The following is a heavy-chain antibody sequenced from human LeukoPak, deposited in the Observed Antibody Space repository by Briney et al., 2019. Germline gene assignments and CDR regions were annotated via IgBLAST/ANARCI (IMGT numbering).Heavy chain of an antibody. Sequence: ASVKVSCKASGYAFTGYYMHWVRQAPGQGLEWVGWINPHSGGTNYAQKFQGRVTMTRDTSISTAYMELSGLRSDDTAVYYCARIAGYSGYAEEFDYWGQGTLVTVSS. J-gene: IGHJ4*02. CDR1: GYAFTGYY. CDR2: INPHSGGT. V-gene: IGHV1-2*02. CDR3: ARIAGYSGYAEEFDY. D-gene: IGHD5-12*01.